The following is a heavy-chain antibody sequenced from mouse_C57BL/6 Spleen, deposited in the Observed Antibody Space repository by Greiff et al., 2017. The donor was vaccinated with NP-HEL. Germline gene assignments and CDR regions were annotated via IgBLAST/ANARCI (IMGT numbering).Heavy chain of an antibody. CDR3: VRHGHYGSSWAYYAMDY. D-gene: IGHD1-1*01. V-gene: IGHV10-1*01. J-gene: IGHJ4*01. Sequence: EVKLMESGGGLVQPKGSLKLSCAASGFSFNTYAMNWVRQAPGKGLEWVARIRSKSNNYATYYADSVKDRFTISRDDSESMLYLQMNNLKTEDTAMYYCVRHGHYGSSWAYYAMDYWGQGTSVTVSS. CDR1: GFSFNTYA. CDR2: IRSKSNNYAT.